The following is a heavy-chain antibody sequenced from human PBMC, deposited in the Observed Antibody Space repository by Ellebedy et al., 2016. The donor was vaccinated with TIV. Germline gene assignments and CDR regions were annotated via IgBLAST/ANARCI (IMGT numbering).Heavy chain of an antibody. CDR2: VSSGGGTT. CDR3: AKEGSTWQYDFDL. J-gene: IGHJ3*01. CDR1: GFTFRNYG. D-gene: IGHD6-13*01. Sequence: GGSLRLXXAASGFTFRNYGMHWVRQAPGKGLEWVAVVSSGGGTTYYADSVKGRFTISRDNSKNTLYLHMSSLKGEDTALFYCAKEGSTWQYDFDLWGLGTMVSVSS. V-gene: IGHV3-30*18.